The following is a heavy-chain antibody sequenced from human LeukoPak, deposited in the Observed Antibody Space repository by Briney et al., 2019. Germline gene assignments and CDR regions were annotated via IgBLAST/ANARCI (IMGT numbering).Heavy chain of an antibody. V-gene: IGHV3-30*02. CDR3: ARDLGVVITYYYYYMDV. CDR1: GFTFSKYG. Sequence: GGSLRLSCEVSGFTFSKYGMHWVRQAPGKGLEWVSTIRYDGSTEYYADSVRGRFTISRDNSGNTLFLQMNSLGAEDTAMYYCARDLGVVITYYYYYMDVWGKGTTVTVSS. D-gene: IGHD3-22*01. J-gene: IGHJ6*03. CDR2: IRYDGSTE.